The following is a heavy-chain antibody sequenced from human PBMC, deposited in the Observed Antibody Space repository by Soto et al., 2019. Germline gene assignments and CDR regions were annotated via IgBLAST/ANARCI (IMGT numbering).Heavy chain of an antibody. D-gene: IGHD3-10*01. Sequence: EVQLVESGGGLVKRGGSLTLPCAASGFMFSSYRMIWVRQAPGKGLGWVSSINSGGTYRYYADSVQGRFTISRNNARNSFYLQMNSLGVEDTAVYYCARDLTTSGSPHFDYWGQGTLVTVFS. CDR3: ARDLTTSGSPHFDY. CDR2: INSGGTYR. J-gene: IGHJ4*02. CDR1: GFMFSSYR. V-gene: IGHV3-21*06.